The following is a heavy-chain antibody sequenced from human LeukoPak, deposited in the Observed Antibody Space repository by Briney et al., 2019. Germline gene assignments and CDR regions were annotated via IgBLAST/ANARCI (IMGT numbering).Heavy chain of an antibody. CDR2: INPSGGST. J-gene: IGHJ4*02. CDR3: ARGLASWLLDS. Sequence: ASVTVSCRASGYTFTSYYIHWVRQAPGQGLEWMGIINPSGGSTNYAQKFQGRVTMTRDTSTSTVYMEVSSLRSEDTAVYYCARGLASWLLDSWGQGTLVTVSS. V-gene: IGHV1-46*01. D-gene: IGHD3-22*01. CDR1: GYTFTSYY.